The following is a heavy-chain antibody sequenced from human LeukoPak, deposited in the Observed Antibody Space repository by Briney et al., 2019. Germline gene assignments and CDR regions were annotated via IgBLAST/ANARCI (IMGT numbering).Heavy chain of an antibody. Sequence: PSETLSLTCTVSGGSISSYYWSWIRQPPGKGLEWIGYIYYSGSTNYNPSLKSRVTISVDTSKNQFPLKLSSVTAADTAVYYCARGNWNYVPAFDIWGQGTMVTVSS. V-gene: IGHV4-59*08. CDR1: GGSISSYY. CDR3: ARGNWNYVPAFDI. J-gene: IGHJ3*02. CDR2: IYYSGST. D-gene: IGHD1-7*01.